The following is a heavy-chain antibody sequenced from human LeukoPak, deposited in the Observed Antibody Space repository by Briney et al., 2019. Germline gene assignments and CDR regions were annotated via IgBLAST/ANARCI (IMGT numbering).Heavy chain of an antibody. V-gene: IGHV3-7*03. D-gene: IGHD1-26*01. CDR1: GFTFSSYW. Sequence: PGGSLRLSCAASGFTFSSYWMSWVRQAPGKGLEWVANIKQDGSEKYYVDSVKGRFTISRDNAKNSLYLQMSSLRAEDTALYHCARGRSSGSYWAYYYYYMDVWGKGTTVTISS. J-gene: IGHJ6*03. CDR2: IKQDGSEK. CDR3: ARGRSSGSYWAYYYYYMDV.